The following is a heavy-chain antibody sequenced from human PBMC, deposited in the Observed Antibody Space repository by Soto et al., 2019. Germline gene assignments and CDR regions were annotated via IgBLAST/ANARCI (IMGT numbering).Heavy chain of an antibody. D-gene: IGHD2-21*01. Sequence: SETLSLTCTVSGGSISSSSYYWGWIRQPPGKGLEWIGSIYYSGSTYYNPSLKSQVTISVDTSKNQFSLKLSSVTAADTAVYYCARLTSKHPLYYYGMDVWGQGTTVTVSS. J-gene: IGHJ6*02. CDR1: GGSISSSSYY. V-gene: IGHV4-39*01. CDR2: IYYSGST. CDR3: ARLTSKHPLYYYGMDV.